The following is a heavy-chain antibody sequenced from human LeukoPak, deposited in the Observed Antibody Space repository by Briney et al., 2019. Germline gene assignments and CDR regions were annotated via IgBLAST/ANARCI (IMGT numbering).Heavy chain of an antibody. J-gene: IGHJ6*02. V-gene: IGHV3-9*01. CDR3: AVPAMDV. CDR1: AFAFDDYA. CDR2: ISSNSGNI. Sequence: PGGSLRLSCAGSAFAFDDYAMHWVRQPPGKGLEWVSGISSNSGNIDYADSVKGRFTISRDTAKNSLYLLMNSLRTEDTALYYRAVPAMDVWGQGTTVTVSS.